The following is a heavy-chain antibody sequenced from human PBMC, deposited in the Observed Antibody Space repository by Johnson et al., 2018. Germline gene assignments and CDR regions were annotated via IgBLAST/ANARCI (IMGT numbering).Heavy chain of an antibody. J-gene: IGHJ6*02. Sequence: QVQLQESGPGLVKPSETLSLTCTVSGGSISSSSYYWGWIRQPPGKGLEWIGSIYYSGSTYYNPSLKSRVTISVDTSKNQFSLKMSSVTAADTAVYYCARHLDYYYYYGMDVWGQGTTVTVSS. V-gene: IGHV4-39*01. CDR1: GGSISSSSYY. CDR2: IYYSGST. CDR3: ARHLDYYYYYGMDV.